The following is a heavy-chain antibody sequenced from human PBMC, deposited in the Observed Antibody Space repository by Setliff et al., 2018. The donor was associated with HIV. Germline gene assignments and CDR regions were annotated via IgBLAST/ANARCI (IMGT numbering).Heavy chain of an antibody. J-gene: IGHJ1*01. Sequence: GASVKVSCKASGYTFTSYYMHWVRQAPGQGLEWMGVINPGGGSTTYAQKFQGRVTMTRDTSTSTVYMELSSLRSEGTAVYYCARDPAPSSSASYFQHWGQGTPVTVSS. CDR2: INPGGGST. V-gene: IGHV1-46*01. CDR3: ARDPAPSSSASYFQH. CDR1: GYTFTSYY. D-gene: IGHD6-6*01.